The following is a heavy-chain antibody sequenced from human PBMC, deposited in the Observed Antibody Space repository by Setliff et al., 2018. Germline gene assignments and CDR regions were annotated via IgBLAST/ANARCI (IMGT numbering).Heavy chain of an antibody. D-gene: IGHD2-15*01. Sequence: ASVKVSCKASGYTFTSYGISWVRQAPGQGLEWMGWISAYNGNTNYAQKLQGRVTMTTDTSTSTAYMELRSLRSDDTAVYYCARVVGSGGNGGHWYFDLWGRGTLVTFSS. J-gene: IGHJ2*01. CDR3: ARVVGSGGNGGHWYFDL. V-gene: IGHV1-18*01. CDR2: ISAYNGNT. CDR1: GYTFTSYG.